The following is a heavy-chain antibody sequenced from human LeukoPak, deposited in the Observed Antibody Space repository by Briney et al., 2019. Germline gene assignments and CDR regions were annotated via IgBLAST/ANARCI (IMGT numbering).Heavy chain of an antibody. CDR2: INPNNGDT. Sequence: ASVKVSRKASGYTFTGYFIHWVRQAPGHGLEYMGWINPNNGDTKYAQTFQGRVTMTRDTSITTAYLHLTGLTSDDTAVYFCATEKIIPLDYWGQGTLVTVSS. D-gene: IGHD3-3*01. CDR1: GYTFTGYF. J-gene: IGHJ4*02. CDR3: ATEKIIPLDY. V-gene: IGHV1-2*02.